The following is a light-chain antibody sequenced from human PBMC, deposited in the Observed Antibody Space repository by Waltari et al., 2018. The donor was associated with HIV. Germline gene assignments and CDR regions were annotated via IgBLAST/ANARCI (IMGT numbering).Light chain of an antibody. Sequence: QSVLTQPPSASGTPGPGVTISCSGRSSNIGSTSVSWYQQFPGTAPKLLIYMNHERPSGVPDRFSGSKSGTAGFLAISGLQTEDEADYYCATWDDSLNGWVFGGGTDLTVL. CDR3: ATWDDSLNGWV. CDR1: SSNIGSTS. CDR2: MNH. V-gene: IGLV1-44*01. J-gene: IGLJ3*02.